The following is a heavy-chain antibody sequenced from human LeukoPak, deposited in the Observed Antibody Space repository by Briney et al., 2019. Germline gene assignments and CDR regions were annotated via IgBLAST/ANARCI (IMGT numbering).Heavy chain of an antibody. Sequence: SETLSLTCTVSGGSISSSSYYWGWIRQPPGKGLEWIGSIYYSGSTYYNPSLKSRVTISVDTFKNQFSLKLSSVTAADTAVYYCARLDMIVVVFDYWGQGTLVTVSS. CDR2: IYYSGST. J-gene: IGHJ4*02. CDR1: GGSISSSSYY. D-gene: IGHD3-22*01. V-gene: IGHV4-39*07. CDR3: ARLDMIVVVFDY.